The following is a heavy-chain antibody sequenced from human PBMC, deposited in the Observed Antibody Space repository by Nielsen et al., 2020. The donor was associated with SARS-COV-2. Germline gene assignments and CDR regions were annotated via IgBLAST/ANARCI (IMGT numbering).Heavy chain of an antibody. V-gene: IGHV1-69*13. D-gene: IGHD5-18*01. CDR1: GGTFSSYA. CDR3: ARARGYSYGLGDYYYGMDV. Sequence: SVKVSCKASGGTFSSYAISWVRQAPEQGLEWMGGIIPIFGTANYAQKFQGRVTITADESTSTAYMELSSLRSEDTAVYYCARARGYSYGLGDYYYGMDVWGQGTTVTVSS. J-gene: IGHJ6*02. CDR2: IIPIFGTA.